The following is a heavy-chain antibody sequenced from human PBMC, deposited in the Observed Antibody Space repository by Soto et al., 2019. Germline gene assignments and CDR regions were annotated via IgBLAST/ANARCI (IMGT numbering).Heavy chain of an antibody. D-gene: IGHD2-15*01. CDR2: ISSSGSTI. CDR3: ARRTLVVAATDYYYYYMDV. J-gene: IGHJ6*03. V-gene: IGHV3-11*01. CDR1: GFTFSDYY. Sequence: GGSLRLSCAASGFTFSDYYMSWIRQAPGKGLEWVSYISSSGSTIYYADSVKGRFTISRDNAKNSLYLQMNSLRAEDTAVYYCARRTLVVAATDYYYYYMDVWGKGTTVTVSS.